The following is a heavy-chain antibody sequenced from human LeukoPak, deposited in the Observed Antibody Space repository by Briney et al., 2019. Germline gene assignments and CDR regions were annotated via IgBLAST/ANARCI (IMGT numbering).Heavy chain of an antibody. CDR2: ISSSSTI. CDR1: GFTFSSYS. V-gene: IGHV3-48*02. Sequence: PGGSLRLSCAASGFTFSSYSMNWVRQAPGKGLEWVSYISSSSTIYYADSVKGRFTISRDNAKNSLYLQMSSLRDEDTAVYYCARTIAVAGFDYWGQGTLVTVSS. CDR3: ARTIAVAGFDY. J-gene: IGHJ4*02. D-gene: IGHD6-19*01.